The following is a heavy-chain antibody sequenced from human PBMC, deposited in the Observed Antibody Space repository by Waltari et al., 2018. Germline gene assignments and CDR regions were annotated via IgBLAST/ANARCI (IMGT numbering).Heavy chain of an antibody. Sequence: QVQLVQSGAEVKKPGSSVKVSCKASGGTFSSYAISWVRQAPGQGIEWMGGISPIFGTANYAPKFQGRGTMTADESTSTAYMELSSLRSEDTAVYYCARVGYYDSSGYYPNYYYYGMDVWGQGTTVTVSS. D-gene: IGHD3-22*01. CDR2: ISPIFGTA. J-gene: IGHJ6*02. CDR1: GGTFSSYA. V-gene: IGHV1-69*01. CDR3: ARVGYYDSSGYYPNYYYYGMDV.